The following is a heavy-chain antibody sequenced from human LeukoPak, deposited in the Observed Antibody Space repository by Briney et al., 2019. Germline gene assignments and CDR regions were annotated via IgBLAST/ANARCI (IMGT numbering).Heavy chain of an antibody. D-gene: IGHD3-10*01. CDR2: IWYDGSNE. CDR1: GFTFSSYG. J-gene: IGHJ4*02. Sequence: PGRSLRLSCAASGFTFSSYGMHWVRQAPGKGLEWVAVIWYDGSNEYYADSVKGRFTISRDNSKNTLYLQMNSLRAEDTAVYYCARDRGVGTYYFDYWGQGTLVTVSS. V-gene: IGHV3-33*01. CDR3: ARDRGVGTYYFDY.